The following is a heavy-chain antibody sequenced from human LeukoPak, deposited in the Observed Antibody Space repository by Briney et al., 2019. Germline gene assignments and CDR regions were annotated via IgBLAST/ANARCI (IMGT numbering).Heavy chain of an antibody. CDR3: SRVRSWFGFGDY. Sequence: GGSLRLSCTVSGFTFGDYAMSWVRQAPGKGLEWVGFIRSKAYGGTTEYAASVKGRFTISRDDSKSIAYLQMNSPKTEDTAVYYCSRVRSWFGFGDYWGQGTLVTVSS. D-gene: IGHD3-10*01. CDR2: IRSKAYGGTT. CDR1: GFTFGDYA. V-gene: IGHV3-49*04. J-gene: IGHJ4*02.